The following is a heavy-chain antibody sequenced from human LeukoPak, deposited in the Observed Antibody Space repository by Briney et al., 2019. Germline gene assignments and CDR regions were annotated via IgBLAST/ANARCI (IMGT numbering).Heavy chain of an antibody. CDR1: GGSISSSSYY. Sequence: PSETLSLTCTVSGGSISSSSYYWGWIRQPPGKGLEWIGSIYYSGSTYYNPSLKSRVTISVDTSKNQFSLKLSSVTAADTAVYYCARWVTMVRGIDYWGQGTLVTVSS. CDR3: ARWVTMVRGIDY. D-gene: IGHD3-10*01. CDR2: IYYSGST. V-gene: IGHV4-39*01. J-gene: IGHJ4*02.